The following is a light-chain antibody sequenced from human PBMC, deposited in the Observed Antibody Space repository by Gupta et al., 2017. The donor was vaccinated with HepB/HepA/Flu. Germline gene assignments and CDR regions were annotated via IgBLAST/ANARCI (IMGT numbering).Light chain of an antibody. CDR2: RNN. V-gene: IGLV10-54*04. CDR1: SNNVGNQG. Sequence: QAGLPQPHSVSKGLRQTATPTCTGNSNNVGNQGAAWLQQHQCHPPKLLSYRNNNRPSGISERFSASRSGNTASLTITGLQPEEDADYYCSACYSILIDRVFGGGTKLTVL. CDR3: SACYSILIDRV. J-gene: IGLJ2*01.